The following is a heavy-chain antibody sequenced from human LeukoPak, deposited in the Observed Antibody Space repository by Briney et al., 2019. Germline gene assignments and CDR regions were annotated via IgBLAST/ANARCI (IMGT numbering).Heavy chain of an antibody. J-gene: IGHJ4*02. Sequence: GGSLRLSCAASGFTFSDYYMSWIRQAPGKGLEWVSYISSSGSTIYYADSVKGRFTISRDNAKNSLYLQMNSLRAEDTAVYYCASYDSSGYYYFGLDYWGQGTLVTVSS. D-gene: IGHD3-22*01. CDR3: ASYDSSGYYYFGLDY. CDR1: GFTFSDYY. V-gene: IGHV3-11*01. CDR2: ISSSGSTI.